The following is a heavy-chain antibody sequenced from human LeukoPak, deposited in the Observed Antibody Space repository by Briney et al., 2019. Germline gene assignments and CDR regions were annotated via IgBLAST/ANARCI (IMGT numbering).Heavy chain of an antibody. CDR1: GFTFSSYD. V-gene: IGHV3-23*01. J-gene: IGHJ4*02. CDR2: VSGSDGST. Sequence: GGSLRLSCAASGFTFSSYDMSWVRQAPGKGLEWVSVVSGSDGSTYYAASVKGRFTISRDNSKNTLYLQMNSLRAEDTAVYYCAKDLYGDYMIDYWGQGTLVTVSS. D-gene: IGHD4-17*01. CDR3: AKDLYGDYMIDY.